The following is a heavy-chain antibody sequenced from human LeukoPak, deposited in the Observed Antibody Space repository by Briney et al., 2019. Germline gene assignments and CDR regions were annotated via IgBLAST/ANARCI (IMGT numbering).Heavy chain of an antibody. CDR3: ARDGLVAVAGPNYYYYYGMDV. D-gene: IGHD6-19*01. CDR1: GFTFSNAW. J-gene: IGHJ6*02. V-gene: IGHV3-7*01. CDR2: IRQDGSEK. Sequence: PGGSLRLSCAASGFTFSNAWMSCVRQAPGKGLEWVANIRQDGSEKYYVDSVKGRFTISRDNAKNSLYLQMNSLRAEDTAVYYCARDGLVAVAGPNYYYYYGMDVWGQGTTVTVSS.